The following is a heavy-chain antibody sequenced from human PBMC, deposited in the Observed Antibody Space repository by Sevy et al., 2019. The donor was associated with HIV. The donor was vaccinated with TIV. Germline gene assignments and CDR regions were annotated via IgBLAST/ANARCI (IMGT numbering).Heavy chain of an antibody. J-gene: IGHJ4*02. D-gene: IGHD4-4*01. V-gene: IGHV1-69*06. CDR3: ARVDTIDTVRERNGDY. Sequence: ASVKVSCKASGGTFSSYAISWVRQAPGQGLEWMGGIIPIFGTANYAQKFQGRVTITADKSTSTAYMELGSLRSEDTAVYYCARVDTIDTVRERNGDYWGQGTLVTVSS. CDR1: GGTFSSYA. CDR2: IIPIFGTA.